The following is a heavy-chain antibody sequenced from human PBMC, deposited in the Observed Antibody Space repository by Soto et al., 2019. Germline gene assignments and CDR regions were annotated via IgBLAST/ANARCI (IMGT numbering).Heavy chain of an antibody. V-gene: IGHV1-3*01. CDR3: ARGPNPYYFDY. CDR1: RYTFTSYA. CDR2: INAGNGNT. Sequence: QVQLVQSGAEVKKPGASVKVSCKASRYTFTSYAMHWVRQAPGQRLEWMGWINAGNGNTKYSQKFQGRVTITRDTSARTAYMELSSLRSEDTAVYYCARGPNPYYFDYWGQGTLVTVSS. J-gene: IGHJ4*02.